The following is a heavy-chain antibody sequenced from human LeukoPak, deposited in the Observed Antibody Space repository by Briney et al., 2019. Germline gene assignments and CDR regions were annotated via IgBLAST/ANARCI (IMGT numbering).Heavy chain of an antibody. CDR2: IWGDGSNR. CDR1: GFIYSHYG. CDR3: ARDGQRGFDYSNSLKY. Sequence: GRSLRLSCAASGFIYSHYGMHWVRQAPGKGLEWVAVIWGDGSNRFYAGSVKGRFTISRDNTQNTLFLQMNSLRAEDTAMYYCARDGQRGFDYSNSLKYWGHGTLVTVSS. J-gene: IGHJ4*01. D-gene: IGHD4-11*01. V-gene: IGHV3-33*01.